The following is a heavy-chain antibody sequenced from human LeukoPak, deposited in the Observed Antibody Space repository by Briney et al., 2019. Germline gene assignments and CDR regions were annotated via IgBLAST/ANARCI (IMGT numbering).Heavy chain of an antibody. CDR2: ISWNSGNI. CDR1: GFTFDDYA. CDR3: AKDAYGGATFFYYLDV. V-gene: IGHV3-9*01. J-gene: IGHJ6*03. Sequence: GGSLRLSCAGSGFTFDDYAMHWVRHTPGKGLEWVSGISWNSGNIAYADFVGGRFTISRDNAKNSLSLQMNSLSDEDTAVYYCAKDAYGGATFFYYLDVWGKGTTVTVSS. D-gene: IGHD2/OR15-2a*01.